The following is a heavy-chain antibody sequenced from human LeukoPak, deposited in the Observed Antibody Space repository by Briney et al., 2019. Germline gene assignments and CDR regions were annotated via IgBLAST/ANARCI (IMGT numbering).Heavy chain of an antibody. V-gene: IGHV1-8*01. Sequence: ASVKVSCKASGYTFTSYDINWVRQATGQGLEWMGWMNPNSGNTGYAQKFQGRVTMTRNTSISTAYMELSSLRSEDTAVYYCARALDLATKYYYYYGMDVWGQGTTVTVSS. J-gene: IGHJ6*02. D-gene: IGHD1-14*01. CDR2: MNPNSGNT. CDR3: ARALDLATKYYYYYGMDV. CDR1: GYTFTSYD.